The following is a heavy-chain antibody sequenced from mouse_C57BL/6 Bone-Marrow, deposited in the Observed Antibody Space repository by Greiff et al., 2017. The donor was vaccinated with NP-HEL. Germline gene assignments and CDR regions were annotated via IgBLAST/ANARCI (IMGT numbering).Heavy chain of an antibody. J-gene: IGHJ3*01. CDR3: ASEGIWFMTAWFAY. V-gene: IGHV1-9*01. D-gene: IGHD2-2*01. Sequence: QVQLQQSGAELMKPGASVKLSCKATGYTFTGYWIEWVKQRPGHGLEWIGEILPGSGSTNYNEKFKGKATFTADTSSNPAYMQLSSLTTEDSAIYYCASEGIWFMTAWFAYWGQGTLVTVSA. CDR1: GYTFTGYW. CDR2: ILPGSGST.